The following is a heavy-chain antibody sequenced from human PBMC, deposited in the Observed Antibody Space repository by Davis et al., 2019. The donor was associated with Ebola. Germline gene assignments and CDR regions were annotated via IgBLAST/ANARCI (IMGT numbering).Heavy chain of an antibody. J-gene: IGHJ6*02. V-gene: IGHV3-21*01. D-gene: IGHD2-2*01. CDR1: GFTFSSYS. Sequence: GESLKISCAASGFTFSSYSMNWVRQAPGKGLEWVSSISSSSSYIYYADSVKGRFTISRDNAKNSLYLQMNSLRAEDTAVYYCARGGGDIVVVPAAITSYYYGMDVWGQGTTVTVSS. CDR3: ARGGGDIVVVPAAITSYYYGMDV. CDR2: ISSSSSYI.